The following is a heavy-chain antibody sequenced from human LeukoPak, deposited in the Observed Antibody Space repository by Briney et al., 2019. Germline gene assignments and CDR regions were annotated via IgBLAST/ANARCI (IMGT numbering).Heavy chain of an antibody. J-gene: IGHJ4*02. V-gene: IGHV3-53*01. Sequence: HSGGSLRLSCAASGLTGSHNYVSWVRQAPGMGLEWVSVIYSDGNIYYTDSVTGRFTISRDNSKNTLYLQMNSLRAEDTAVYYCTRGPRLYFVDWGQGTLVTVSS. CDR3: TRGPRLYFVD. D-gene: IGHD2-15*01. CDR2: IYSDGNI. CDR1: GLTGSHNY.